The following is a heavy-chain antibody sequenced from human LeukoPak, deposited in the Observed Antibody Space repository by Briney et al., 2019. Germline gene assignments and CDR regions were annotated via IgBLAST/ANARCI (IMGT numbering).Heavy chain of an antibody. D-gene: IGHD4-17*01. CDR3: AKDTDYGEDEGYFDY. CDR2: ISWNSGSI. Sequence: GRSLRLSCAASGFTFDDYAMHWVRQAPGNGLEWVSGISWNSGSIGYADSVKGRFTISRDNAKNSLYLQMNSLRAEDTALYYCAKDTDYGEDEGYFDYWGQGTLVTVSS. V-gene: IGHV3-9*01. CDR1: GFTFDDYA. J-gene: IGHJ4*02.